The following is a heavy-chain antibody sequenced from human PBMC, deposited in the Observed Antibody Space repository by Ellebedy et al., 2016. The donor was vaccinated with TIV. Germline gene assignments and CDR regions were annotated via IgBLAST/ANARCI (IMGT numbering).Heavy chain of an antibody. J-gene: IGHJ4*02. D-gene: IGHD2-2*01. CDR1: GFPFSHHW. V-gene: IGHV3-74*03. CDR2: TNADGSDT. Sequence: PGGSLRLSCVASGFPFSHHWMHWVRQAPGKGLVWVSRTNADGSDTTCEDSVKGRFTISRDNANNLVSLQMNNLSADDTAVYFCARDPRPYQRYGHYDCWGQGTLVTVSS. CDR3: ARDPRPYQRYGHYDC.